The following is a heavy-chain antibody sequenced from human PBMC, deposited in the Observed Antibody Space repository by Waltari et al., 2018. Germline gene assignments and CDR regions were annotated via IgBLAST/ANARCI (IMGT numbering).Heavy chain of an antibody. CDR3: ARSGYSSGWELFDY. CDR2: IKKDGSEK. Sequence: EVQLVESGGGLVQPGGSLRLSCAASGFTFSSYWMSGVRQGPGKGLEWVANIKKDGSEKDYVNSVKGRFTISRDNAKNSLYLQMNSLRAEDTAVYYCARSGYSSGWELFDYWGQGTLVTVSS. CDR1: GFTFSSYW. V-gene: IGHV3-7*01. J-gene: IGHJ4*02. D-gene: IGHD6-19*01.